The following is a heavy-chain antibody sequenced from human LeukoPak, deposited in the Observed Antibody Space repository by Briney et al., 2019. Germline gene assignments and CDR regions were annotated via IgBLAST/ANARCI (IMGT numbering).Heavy chain of an antibody. V-gene: IGHV4-59*01. CDR1: GGSISSYY. D-gene: IGHD2-2*01. CDR3: ARVTRCSSTSCYEADY. J-gene: IGHJ4*02. CDR2: IYYSGST. Sequence: SETLSLTCTVSGGSISSYYWSWIRQPPGKGLEWIGYIYYSGSTNYNPSLKSRVTISVDTSKNQFSLKLSSVTAADTAVYYCARVTRCSSTSCYEADYWGQGTLVTVSS.